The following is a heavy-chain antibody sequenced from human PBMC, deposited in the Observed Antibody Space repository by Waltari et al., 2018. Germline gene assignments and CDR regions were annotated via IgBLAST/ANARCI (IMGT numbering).Heavy chain of an antibody. J-gene: IGHJ4*02. CDR2: ISWKSGST. CDR1: GFCFDDYD. D-gene: IGHD6-6*01. V-gene: IGHV3-9*01. CDR3: VKDRGLYSSSSGLDY. Sequence: EVQLVESGGGLVQPGRSLSLSCAASGFCFDDYDMHWVREAPGKGLEWVSGISWKSGSTAYADSVEGRFTISRDNAKNSLYLQMHSLRPEDTALYYCVKDRGLYSSSSGLDYWGQGTLVTVSS.